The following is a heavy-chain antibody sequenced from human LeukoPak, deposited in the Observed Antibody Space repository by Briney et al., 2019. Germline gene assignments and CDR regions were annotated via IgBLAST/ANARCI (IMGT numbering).Heavy chain of an antibody. J-gene: IGHJ4*02. Sequence: PSETLSLTCAVSGYPISSGYYWGWIRQPPGKGLEWIGSIYHSGSTYYNPSLKSRVTISVDTSKNQFSLKLSSVTAADTAVYYCARDEWDLDYWGQGTLVTVSS. D-gene: IGHD1-26*01. V-gene: IGHV4-38-2*02. CDR1: GYPISSGYY. CDR2: IYHSGST. CDR3: ARDEWDLDY.